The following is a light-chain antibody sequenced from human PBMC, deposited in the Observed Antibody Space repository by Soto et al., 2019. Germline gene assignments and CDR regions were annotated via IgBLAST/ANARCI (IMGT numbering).Light chain of an antibody. CDR1: RAISSN. J-gene: IGKJ1*01. Sequence: DIQLTHSPSFLSASVGDRVTITCRASRAISSNLAWYQQQPGKAPNLLIYAASALHSGVPSRFSGSRSGTEFTLTISSLQPEDFATYYCQHLNGYPRTFGQGTKVDIK. CDR2: AAS. V-gene: IGKV1-9*01. CDR3: QHLNGYPRT.